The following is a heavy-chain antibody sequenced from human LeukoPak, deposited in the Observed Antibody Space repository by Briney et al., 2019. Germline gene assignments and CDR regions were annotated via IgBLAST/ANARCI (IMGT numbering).Heavy chain of an antibody. V-gene: IGHV3-48*03. CDR3: AKGGDSMTWYFDL. J-gene: IGHJ2*01. CDR1: GFTFSTYE. CDR2: ISSSGSTI. Sequence: GGSLRLSCAASGFTFSTYEMNWVRQAPGKGLEWVSYISSSGSTIYYADSVKGRFTISRDNSKNTPYLQMNSLRAEDTAVYYCAKGGDSMTWYFDLWGRGTLVTVSS. D-gene: IGHD3-22*01.